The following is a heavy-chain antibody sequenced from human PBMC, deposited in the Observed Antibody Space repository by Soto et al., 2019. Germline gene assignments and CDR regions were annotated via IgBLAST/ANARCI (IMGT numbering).Heavy chain of an antibody. CDR1: GFTFSSYA. V-gene: IGHV3-23*01. Sequence: EVQLLESGGGLVQPGGSLRLSCAASGFTFSSYAISWVRQAPGKGLEGVSAISGSGGSTYHGDSVKGRFTDARGKCKNTLVLQMNILRAGDTAVYYCATGRGLMVRGVIGDYWGQGTMVTVSS. J-gene: IGHJ4*02. D-gene: IGHD3-10*01. CDR2: ISGSGGST. CDR3: ATGRGLMVRGVIGDY.